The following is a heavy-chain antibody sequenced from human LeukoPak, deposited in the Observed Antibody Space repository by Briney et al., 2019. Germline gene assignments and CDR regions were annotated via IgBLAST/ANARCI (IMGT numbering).Heavy chain of an antibody. D-gene: IGHD1-26*01. V-gene: IGHV1-2*02. Sequence: GASVKVSCQPSGYTFTGYYIHWVRQAPGQGLEWMGWINPSSGGTNYPQNFQGRVTMRRDTSLSTAYMEVRRLRSDDTAVYYCARGSGSYWWFDSWGQGTLVTVSS. CDR1: GYTFTGYY. J-gene: IGHJ5*01. CDR2: INPSSGGT. CDR3: ARGSGSYWWFDS.